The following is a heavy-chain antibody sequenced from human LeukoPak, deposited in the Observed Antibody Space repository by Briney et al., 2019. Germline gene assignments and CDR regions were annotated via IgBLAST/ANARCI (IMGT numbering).Heavy chain of an antibody. J-gene: IGHJ4*02. CDR1: GGTFSSYA. Sequence: SVKDSCKASGGTFSSYAISWVRQAPGQGLEWMGRIIPIFGTANYAQKFQGRVTITTGESTSTAYMELSSLRSEDTAVYYCATSYSGSYPTDYWGQGTLVTVSS. CDR3: ATSYSGSYPTDY. CDR2: IIPIFGTA. V-gene: IGHV1-69*05. D-gene: IGHD1-26*01.